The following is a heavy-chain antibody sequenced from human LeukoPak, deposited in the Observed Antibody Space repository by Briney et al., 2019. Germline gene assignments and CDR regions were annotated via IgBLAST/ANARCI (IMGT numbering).Heavy chain of an antibody. CDR1: GGSFSGYY. D-gene: IGHD3-16*01. CDR3: ARHKMGGIDY. CDR2: INHSGST. V-gene: IGHV4-34*01. J-gene: IGHJ4*02. Sequence: SETLSLTCAVYGGSFSGYYWSWIRQPPGKGLEWIGEINHSGSTNYNPSLKSRVTISVDTSKNQFSLKLSSVTAADTAVYYCARHKMGGIDYWGQGTLVTVSS.